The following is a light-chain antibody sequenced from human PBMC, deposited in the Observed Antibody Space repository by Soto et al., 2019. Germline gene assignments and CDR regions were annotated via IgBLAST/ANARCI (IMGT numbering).Light chain of an antibody. J-gene: IGKJ5*01. V-gene: IGKV3-15*01. CDR1: QSVNSD. CDR2: GAS. Sequence: ELVMTQSPTTLSVSPGERATLSCRASQSVNSDLAWYHQKPGQAPRLLIYGASTRATGIPGRFSGSGSATEFTLTISSLQSEDFAVYFCQQYNNWPITFGQGTRLEIK. CDR3: QQYNNWPIT.